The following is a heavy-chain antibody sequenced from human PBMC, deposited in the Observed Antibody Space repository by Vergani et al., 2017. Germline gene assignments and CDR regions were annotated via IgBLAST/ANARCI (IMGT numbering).Heavy chain of an antibody. Sequence: VQLQESGPGLVKPPGTLSLTCAVSGVSIKSGFWWNWVRQPPGKGLEWIGEIYYTGITNYNSSLKSRVSMAVDTSKNQFSLNLTSVTAADTAMYYCASQDDHNGNPGAFDIWGQGTKVTVSS. V-gene: IGHV4-4*03. CDR1: GVSIKSGFW. D-gene: IGHD4-23*01. CDR2: IYYTGIT. CDR3: ASQDDHNGNPGAFDI. J-gene: IGHJ3*02.